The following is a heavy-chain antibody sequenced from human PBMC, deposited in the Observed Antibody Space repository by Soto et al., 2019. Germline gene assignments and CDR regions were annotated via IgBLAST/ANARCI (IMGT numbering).Heavy chain of an antibody. D-gene: IGHD2-2*01. J-gene: IGHJ5*02. CDR3: ARGLRRQLLNWFDP. CDR1: GGSISSYY. Sequence: SETLSLTRTVSGGSISSYYWSWIRQPPGKGLEWIGYIYYIGSTNYNPSLKSRVTISVDTSKNQFSLKLSSVTAADTAVYYCARGLRRQLLNWFDPWGQGTLVTVSS. CDR2: IYYIGST. V-gene: IGHV4-59*01.